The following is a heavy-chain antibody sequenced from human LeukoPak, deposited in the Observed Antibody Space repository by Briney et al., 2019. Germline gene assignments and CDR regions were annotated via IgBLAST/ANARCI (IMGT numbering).Heavy chain of an antibody. CDR3: ASSVKGQLVHGFCR. V-gene: IGHV3-21*01. J-gene: IGHJ4*02. Sequence: GGSLRLSCAASGFTFSSYSMNWVRQAPGKGLEWVSSISSSSSYIYYADSVKGRFTISRDNAKNSLYMQMNSLRAEDTAVYYCASSVKGQLVHGFCRRGQGTLVTASS. CDR2: ISSSSSYI. D-gene: IGHD6-6*01. CDR1: GFTFSSYS.